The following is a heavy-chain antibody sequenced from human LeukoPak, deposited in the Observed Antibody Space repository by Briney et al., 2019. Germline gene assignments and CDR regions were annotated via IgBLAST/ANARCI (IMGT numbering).Heavy chain of an antibody. CDR1: GGSINNYY. CDR3: ARTYYGSGTYYKSGYYYMDV. CDR2: IYYSGNT. V-gene: IGHV4-59*01. D-gene: IGHD3-10*01. Sequence: SETLSLTCTVSGGSINNYYWNWIRQPPGKGLEWIGYIYYSGNTNYYPSLKSRVTISVDTSKNQFSLKLSSVTAADTAVYYCARTYYGSGTYYKSGYYYMDVWGKGTTVTISS. J-gene: IGHJ6*03.